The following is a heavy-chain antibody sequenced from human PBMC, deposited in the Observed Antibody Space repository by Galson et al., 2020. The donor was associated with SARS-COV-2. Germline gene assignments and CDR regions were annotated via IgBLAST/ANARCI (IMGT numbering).Heavy chain of an antibody. CDR2: IKQDGSEK. J-gene: IGHJ4*02. CDR3: ARVPSSSWYFDY. CDR1: GFTFSSYW. Sequence: GGSLRLSCAASGFTFSSYWMSWVRQAPGKGLEWVANIKQDGSEKYYVDSVKGRFTISRDNAKNSLNSLRAEDTAVYYCARVPSSSWYFDYWGQGTLVTVSS. D-gene: IGHD6-13*01. V-gene: IGHV3-7*03.